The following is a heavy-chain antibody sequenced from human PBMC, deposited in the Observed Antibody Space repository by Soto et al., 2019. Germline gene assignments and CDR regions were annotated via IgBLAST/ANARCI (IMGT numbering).Heavy chain of an antibody. J-gene: IGHJ4*02. CDR2: FDPEDGET. V-gene: IGHV1-24*01. D-gene: IGHD3-3*01. CDR3: ATDCFTSYYDFWSGYYLNY. CDR1: GYTLTELS. Sequence: ASVKVSCKVSGYTLTELSMHWVRQAPGKGLEWMGGFDPEDGETIYAQKFQGRVTMTEDTSTDTAYMELSSLRSEDTAVYYCATDCFTSYYDFWSGYYLNYWGQGTLVTVSS.